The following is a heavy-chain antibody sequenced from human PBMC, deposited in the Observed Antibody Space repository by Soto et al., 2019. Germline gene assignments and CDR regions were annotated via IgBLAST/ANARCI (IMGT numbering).Heavy chain of an antibody. D-gene: IGHD2-2*01. V-gene: IGHV4-4*07. CDR1: GGSISGFY. CDR3: AGGSSSCHY. J-gene: IGHJ4*02. Sequence: SETLSLTCTVSGGSISGFYWSWIRQPAGKGLEWIGRIYSGGRTNYNPSLKSRVTMSVDTSKNQFSLRLTSVTAADTAMYYCAGGSSSCHYWGQGTLVTVSS. CDR2: IYSGGRT.